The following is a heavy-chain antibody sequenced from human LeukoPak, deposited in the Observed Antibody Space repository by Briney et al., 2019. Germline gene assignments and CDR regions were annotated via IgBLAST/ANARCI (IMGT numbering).Heavy chain of an antibody. Sequence: GGSLRLSCAASGFTFSSYSMNWVRQAPGKGLEWVSYISSSGSPIYYADSVKGRFTISGDNAKDSLYLQMSSLRAEDTAVYYCARVLGSGHDYWGQGTLVTVSS. CDR3: ARVLGSGHDY. J-gene: IGHJ4*02. CDR1: GFTFSSYS. D-gene: IGHD3-3*01. CDR2: ISSSGSPI. V-gene: IGHV3-48*01.